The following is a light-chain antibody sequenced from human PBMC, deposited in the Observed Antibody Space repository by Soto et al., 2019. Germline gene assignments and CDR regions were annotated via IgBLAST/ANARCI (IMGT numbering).Light chain of an antibody. Sequence: QSGLTQPPSVSGAPGQRSTISCTGSSANIGAAYNVDWYQQLPGTAAKLLIYGNNNRPSGVPARFSGSKSGTSASLAIAGLQAEDEGDYYCQSYDSSVSGYVFGTGTKVTLL. CDR2: GNN. V-gene: IGLV1-40*01. CDR3: QSYDSSVSGYV. J-gene: IGLJ1*01. CDR1: SANIGAAYN.